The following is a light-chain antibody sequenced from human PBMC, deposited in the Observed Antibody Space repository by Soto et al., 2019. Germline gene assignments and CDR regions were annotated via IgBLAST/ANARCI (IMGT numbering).Light chain of an antibody. J-gene: IGKJ4*01. Sequence: EIVLTQSPATLSLSPGERATLSCRASQSVSTALAWYQQKPGQAPRLLIYDASIRATGIPARFSGSGSGTDFPLTISSLPPEDFAGYYCQQRSDWLTFGGGTKVEIK. CDR1: QSVSTA. CDR3: QQRSDWLT. V-gene: IGKV3-11*01. CDR2: DAS.